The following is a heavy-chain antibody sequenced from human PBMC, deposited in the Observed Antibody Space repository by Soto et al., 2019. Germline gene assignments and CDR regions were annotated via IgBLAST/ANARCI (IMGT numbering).Heavy chain of an antibody. Sequence: QVQLVESGGGVVQPGRSLRLSCAASGYIFSDYAMHWVRQAPGKELEWVAVISYGGDNKYYANSVRGRFAISRANLKNTLYLQMNSLNPEDTAVYHCAKARNSTSWYGVEADFWGQGTLVTVSS. CDR2: ISYGGDNK. D-gene: IGHD6-13*01. V-gene: IGHV3-30*09. CDR3: AKARNSTSWYGVEADF. CDR1: GYIFSDYA. J-gene: IGHJ4*02.